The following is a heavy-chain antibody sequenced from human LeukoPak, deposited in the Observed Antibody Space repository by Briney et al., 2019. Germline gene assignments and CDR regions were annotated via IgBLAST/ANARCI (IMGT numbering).Heavy chain of an antibody. CDR3: VRDALPHCASSSCYQFDY. CDR2: VTWEGFA. Sequence: PGVSLRLSCVATGLNFDERTIRWVRQRPGKGLEWVSLVTWEGFAFYGDSVKGRFTVSRDRNENSVFLQMNSLKPEDSAVYFCVRDALPHCASSSCYQFDYWGQGTLVTVSS. J-gene: IGHJ4*02. V-gene: IGHV3-43*01. CDR1: GLNFDERT. D-gene: IGHD2-2*01.